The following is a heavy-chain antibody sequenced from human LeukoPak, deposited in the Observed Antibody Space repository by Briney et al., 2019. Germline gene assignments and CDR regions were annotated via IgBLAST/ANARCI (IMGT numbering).Heavy chain of an antibody. Sequence: ASVKVSCKASGYTFTTYAINWVRQAPGRGLEWMGWINTNTGNPTYAQGFTGRFVFSLDTSVSTAYLQISSLKAEDTAVYYCARVPPVGATPYWGQGTLVTVSS. D-gene: IGHD1-26*01. CDR2: INTNTGNP. CDR1: GYTFTTYA. V-gene: IGHV7-4-1*02. J-gene: IGHJ4*02. CDR3: ARVPPVGATPY.